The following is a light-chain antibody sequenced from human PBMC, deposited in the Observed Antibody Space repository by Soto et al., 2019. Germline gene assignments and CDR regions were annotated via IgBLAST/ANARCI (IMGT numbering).Light chain of an antibody. Sequence: EIELTQSPGTLSVSPGERVTLSCRASQSVGSSYLAWYQQRPGQAPRLLIFGASYRATGIPDRFSGSGSGTDFTLTISRLEPEDFAVYYCQQYSSSPPEFTFGHGTKVDSK. V-gene: IGKV3-20*01. CDR3: QQYSSSPPEFT. J-gene: IGKJ3*01. CDR2: GAS. CDR1: QSVGSSY.